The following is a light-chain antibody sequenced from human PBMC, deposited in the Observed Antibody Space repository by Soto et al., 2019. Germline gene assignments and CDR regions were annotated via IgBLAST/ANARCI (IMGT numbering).Light chain of an antibody. Sequence: IVLTQSPPTLTLSPCQQANLSCRASQSVSSYLAWYQQKPGQAPRLLIYDASNRATGIPARFSGSGSGTDFTLTISSLEPEDFAVYHCQQRSNWITVGQGTRLEIK. CDR2: DAS. J-gene: IGKJ5*01. CDR3: QQRSNWIT. CDR1: QSVSSY. V-gene: IGKV3-11*01.